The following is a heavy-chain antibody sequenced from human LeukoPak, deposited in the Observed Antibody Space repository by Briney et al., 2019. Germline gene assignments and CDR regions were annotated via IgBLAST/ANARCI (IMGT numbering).Heavy chain of an antibody. V-gene: IGHV4-39*07. CDR3: AREVGDWFDP. Sequence: PSETLSLTCTVSGASMSSSSYYWGWIRQPPGKGMEWIASIYYSGTTYYNPSLESRVTISAETSNNQFSLTLTSVTAADTALYYCAREVGDWFDPWGQGTLVTVSS. J-gene: IGHJ5*02. CDR2: IYYSGTT. D-gene: IGHD1-26*01. CDR1: GASMSSSSYY.